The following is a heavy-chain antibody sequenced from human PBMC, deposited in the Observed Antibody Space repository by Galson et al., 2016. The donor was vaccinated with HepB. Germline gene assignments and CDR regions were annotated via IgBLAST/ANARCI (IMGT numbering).Heavy chain of an antibody. CDR2: ISRSGDST. V-gene: IGHV3-23*01. D-gene: IGHD1-26*01. Sequence: SLRLSCAPSGFTFSYYGMTWVRQAPGKGLEVVASISRSGDSTDYADSVKGRFTISRDNSKNTLSLQMNSLTAEDTAVYYCVQGSTAPAVWGKGTTVTVSS. J-gene: IGHJ6*04. CDR3: VQGSTAPAV. CDR1: GFTFSYYG.